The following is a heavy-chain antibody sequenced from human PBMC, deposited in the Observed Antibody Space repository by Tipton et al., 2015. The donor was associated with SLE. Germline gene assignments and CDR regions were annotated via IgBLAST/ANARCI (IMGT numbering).Heavy chain of an antibody. D-gene: IGHD1-26*01. V-gene: IGHV4-39*01. CDR2: IFYRGSA. J-gene: IGHJ6*03. Sequence: WVRQPPGKGLEWLGSIFYRGSAYYNRSLKSRVSISVDTSKNQFSLSLSSVTAADTAVYYCARHSGSYRDDYYYMDVWGKGTAVAVSS. CDR3: ARHSGSYRDDYYYMDV.